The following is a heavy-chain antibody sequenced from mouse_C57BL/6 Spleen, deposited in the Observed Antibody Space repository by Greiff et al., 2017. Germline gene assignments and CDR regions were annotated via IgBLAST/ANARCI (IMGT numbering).Heavy chain of an antibody. CDR2: IYPRDGST. CDR3: ARYPYYDGSSPHFDY. D-gene: IGHD1-1*01. Sequence: QVQLQQSDAELVKPGASVKISCKVSGYTFTDHTIHWMKQRPEQGLEWIGYIYPRDGSTKYNEKFKGKATLTADKSSSTAYMQLNSLTSEDSAVYFCARYPYYDGSSPHFDYWGQGTTLTVSS. V-gene: IGHV1-78*01. CDR1: GYTFTDHT. J-gene: IGHJ2*01.